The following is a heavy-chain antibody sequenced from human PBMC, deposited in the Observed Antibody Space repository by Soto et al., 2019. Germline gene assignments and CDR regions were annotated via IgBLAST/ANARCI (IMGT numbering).Heavy chain of an antibody. J-gene: IGHJ6*02. CDR1: GGTFSSYA. Sequence: QVQLVQSGAEVKKPGSAVKVSCKASGGTFSSYAISCGRQAPGQRLEWMGGIIPIPGTANYAQKFQGRVKITADESTSTAYMELSSLRSEDTAVYYCARSQGSSTSLEIYYCYYYGMDVWGQGTTVTVSS. V-gene: IGHV1-69*01. D-gene: IGHD2-2*01. CDR2: IIPIPGTA. CDR3: ARSQGSSTSLEIYYCYYYGMDV.